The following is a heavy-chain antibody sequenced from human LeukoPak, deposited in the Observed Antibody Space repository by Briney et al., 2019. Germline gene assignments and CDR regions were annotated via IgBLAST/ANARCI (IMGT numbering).Heavy chain of an antibody. CDR2: ISAYNGNT. CDR1: GYTFTSYG. D-gene: IGHD3-10*01. J-gene: IGHJ5*02. V-gene: IGHV1-18*01. CDR3: ARDTPPGYYGSGRKWFDP. Sequence: ASVKVSCKASGYTFTSYGISWVRQAPRQGLEWMGWISAYNGNTNYAQKLQGRVTMTTDTSTSTAYMELRSLRSDDTAVYYCARDTPPGYYGSGRKWFDPWGQGTLVTVSS.